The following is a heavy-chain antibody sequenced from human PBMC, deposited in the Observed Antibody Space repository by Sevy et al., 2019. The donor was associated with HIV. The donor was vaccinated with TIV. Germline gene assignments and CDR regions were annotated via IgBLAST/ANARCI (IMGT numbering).Heavy chain of an antibody. CDR2: IYYSGST. D-gene: IGHD1-26*01. CDR1: GDAISGYY. J-gene: IGHJ6*02. V-gene: IGHV4-59*01. Sequence: SETLSLTCTVSGDAISGYYWSWIRQPPGKGLEWIGYIYYSGSTNYNPSLKSRVTISEDTPKNQFSLKLTSVTAADTAVYYCARPYSNYYYAMDVWGQGTTVTVSS. CDR3: ARPYSNYYYAMDV.